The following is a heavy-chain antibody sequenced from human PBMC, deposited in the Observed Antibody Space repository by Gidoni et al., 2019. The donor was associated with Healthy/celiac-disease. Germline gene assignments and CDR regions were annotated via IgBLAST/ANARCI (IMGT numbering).Heavy chain of an antibody. D-gene: IGHD4-17*01. CDR3: ARGKGDHDYGDYGVFGAFDI. J-gene: IGHJ3*02. CDR2: IYYSGST. V-gene: IGHV4-39*01. Sequence: QLQLQESGPGLVKPSETLSLTCTVSGGSISSSSYYWGWIRQPPGKGLEWIGRIYYSGSTYYNPSLKSRFTISVDTSKNQFSLNLSSVTAADTAVYYCARGKGDHDYGDYGVFGAFDIWGQGTMVTVSS. CDR1: GGSISSSSYY.